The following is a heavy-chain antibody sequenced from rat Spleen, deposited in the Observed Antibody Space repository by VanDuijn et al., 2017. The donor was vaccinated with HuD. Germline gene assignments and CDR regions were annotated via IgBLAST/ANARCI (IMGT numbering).Heavy chain of an antibody. J-gene: IGHJ2*01. CDR1: GFSLIRYN. Sequence: QVQLKESGPGLVQPSQTLSLTCTVSGFSLIRYNVHWVRQPPGEGLEWMGRMTYNGDTSYKSALISRLSSSRDNSKNQVFLKMNRLQTDDTGTYYCTIHPRYWGQGVMVTVSS. CDR2: MTYNGDT. CDR3: TIHPRY. D-gene: IGHD3-1*01. V-gene: IGHV2-63*01.